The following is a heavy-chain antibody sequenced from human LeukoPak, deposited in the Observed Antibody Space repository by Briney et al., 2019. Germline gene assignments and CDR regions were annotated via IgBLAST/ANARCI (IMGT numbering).Heavy chain of an antibody. Sequence: PSQTLSLTCAVSGGSISSGGYSWSWIRQPPGKGLEWIGYIYHSGSTYYNPSLKSRVTISVDRSKNQFSLKLSSVTAADTAVYYCARGGRSGGYYHRGRWWFDPWGQGTLVTVSS. CDR2: IYHSGST. CDR1: GGSISSGGYS. J-gene: IGHJ5*02. CDR3: ARGGRSGGYYHRGRWWFDP. V-gene: IGHV4-30-2*01. D-gene: IGHD3-22*01.